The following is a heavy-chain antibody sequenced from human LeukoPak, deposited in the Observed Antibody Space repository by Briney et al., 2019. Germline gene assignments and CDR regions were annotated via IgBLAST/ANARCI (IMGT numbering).Heavy chain of an antibody. CDR2: IRTKAYGGTT. CDR3: TRDSRYSGSPLYFDY. Sequence: GGSLRLSCTASGFTFSNYGMNWVRQAPGKGLEWVGFIRTKAYGGTTEYAASVKGRFTISRDDSKSIAYLQMNSLKTEDTAVYYCTRDSRYSGSPLYFDYWGQGTLVTVSS. D-gene: IGHD1-26*01. V-gene: IGHV3-49*04. CDR1: GFTFSNYG. J-gene: IGHJ4*02.